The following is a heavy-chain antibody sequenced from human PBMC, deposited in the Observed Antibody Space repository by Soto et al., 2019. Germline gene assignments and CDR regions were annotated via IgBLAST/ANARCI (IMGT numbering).Heavy chain of an antibody. CDR2: IKQDGSQK. D-gene: IGHD1-26*01. CDR3: ARDRSYSGSYSVFDD. J-gene: IGHJ4*02. CDR1: GVSFSALW. V-gene: IGHV3-7*04. Sequence: PCRSRRLSCAASGVSFSALWRSWVRQAPGKGLEWVANIKQDGSQKYYVDSVKGRFTISRDNTKNSLYLQINSLRAEDTAVYYCARDRSYSGSYSVFDDWGQGTLVTVSS.